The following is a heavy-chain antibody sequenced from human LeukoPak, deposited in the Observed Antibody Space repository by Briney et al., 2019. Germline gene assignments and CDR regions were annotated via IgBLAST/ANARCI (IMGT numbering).Heavy chain of an antibody. D-gene: IGHD1-14*01. CDR2: ISTYNGDT. J-gene: IGHJ2*01. CDR1: GYTFTRHG. Sequence: ASVKVSCKASGYTFTRHGIAWVQQAPGQGLEWMGWISTYNGDTNYAQNFQGRVTMTRDTSTSTAYLELRSLRSDDTAVYYCARDGTAPAPKYFDVWGRGTLVTVSS. CDR3: ARDGTAPAPKYFDV. V-gene: IGHV1-18*04.